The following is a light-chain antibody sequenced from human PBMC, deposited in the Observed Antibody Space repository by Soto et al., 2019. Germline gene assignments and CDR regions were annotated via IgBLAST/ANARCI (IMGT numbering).Light chain of an antibody. Sequence: DIVMTQSPDSLAVSLGERATINCKSSQSVLYSSNNRNYLAWYQQQPGQPPKLLIYWASTRESGVPDRFSGSGSGTDFTLTISSLQAEDVAVYYCQQYYTTPWTFGQGTKVVIK. CDR1: QSVLYSSNNRNY. CDR3: QQYYTTPWT. CDR2: WAS. J-gene: IGKJ1*01. V-gene: IGKV4-1*01.